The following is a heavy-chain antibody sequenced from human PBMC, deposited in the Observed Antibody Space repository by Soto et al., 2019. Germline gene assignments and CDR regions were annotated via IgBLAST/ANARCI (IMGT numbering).Heavy chain of an antibody. CDR3: AKGPVDGDYYYFDY. V-gene: IGHV3-30*18. CDR1: GFTFSSYG. J-gene: IGHJ4*02. Sequence: HPGGSLRLSCAASGFTFSSYGMHWVRQAPGKGLEWVAVISYDGSNKYYADSVKGRFTISRDNSKNTLYLQMNSLRAEDTAVYYCAKGPVDGDYYYFDYWGQGTLVTVSS. D-gene: IGHD4-17*01. CDR2: ISYDGSNK.